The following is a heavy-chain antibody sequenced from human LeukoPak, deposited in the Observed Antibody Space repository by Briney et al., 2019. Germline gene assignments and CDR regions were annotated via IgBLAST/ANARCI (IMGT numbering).Heavy chain of an antibody. CDR2: TSYDEGNK. CDR1: GFTFSGYD. V-gene: IGHV3-30-3*01. CDR3: ARTKIDAFDI. Sequence: GGSLSLYCAAAGFTFSGYDMHWVRQAPGKGLEWVAVTSYDEGNKYYADSVKGRFSISRDNSKNTLYLQMNSLRVEDTAVYYCARTKIDAFDIWGHGTMVTVSS. J-gene: IGHJ3*02.